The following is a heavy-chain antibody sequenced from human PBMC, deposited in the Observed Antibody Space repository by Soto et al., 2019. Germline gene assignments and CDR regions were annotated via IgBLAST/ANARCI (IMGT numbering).Heavy chain of an antibody. D-gene: IGHD2-15*01. J-gene: IGHJ5*02. Sequence: QVQLVQSGAEVKKPGSSVKVSCKASGGTFSSYTISWVRQAPGQGLEWMGRVIPILGIANYAQKFQGRVTITADKSTSTDYMELSSLRSEDTAVYYCAREGLGYCSGGSCYGGLDPWGQGTLVTVSS. V-gene: IGHV1-69*08. CDR1: GGTFSSYT. CDR2: VIPILGIA. CDR3: AREGLGYCSGGSCYGGLDP.